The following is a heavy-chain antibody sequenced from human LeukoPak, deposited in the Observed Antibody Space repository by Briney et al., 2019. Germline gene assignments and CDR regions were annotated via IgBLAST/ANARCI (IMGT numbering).Heavy chain of an antibody. CDR3: ARGRSIWSGYYGSGGQLRFDP. D-gene: IGHD3-3*01. CDR2: INHSGST. V-gene: IGHV4-34*01. Sequence: SETLSLTCAVYGGSFSGYYWSWIRQPPGKGLEWIGEINHSGSTNYNPSLKSRVTISVDTSKNQSSLKLSSVTAADTAVYYCARGRSIWSGYYGSGGQLRFDPWGQGTLVTVSS. J-gene: IGHJ5*02. CDR1: GGSFSGYY.